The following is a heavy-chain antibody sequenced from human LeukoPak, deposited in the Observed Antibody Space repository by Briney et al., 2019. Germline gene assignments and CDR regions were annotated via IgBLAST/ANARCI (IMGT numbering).Heavy chain of an antibody. Sequence: SETLSLTCAVYGVSFSGYYWSWIRQPPGKGLEWIGEINHSGSTNYNPSLKSRVTISVDTSKNQFSLKLSSVTAADTAVYYCAVHLITIFGVVDYWGQGTLVTVSS. CDR1: GVSFSGYY. J-gene: IGHJ4*02. D-gene: IGHD3-3*01. CDR2: INHSGST. V-gene: IGHV4-34*01. CDR3: AVHLITIFGVVDY.